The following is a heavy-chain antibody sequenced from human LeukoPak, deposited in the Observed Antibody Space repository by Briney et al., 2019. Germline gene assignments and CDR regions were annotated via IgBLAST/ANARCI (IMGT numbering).Heavy chain of an antibody. J-gene: IGHJ4*02. D-gene: IGHD1-7*01. V-gene: IGHV1-18*01. CDR3: ARDYWRPEAGTLSRGDY. Sequence: ASVKVSCKGSGYSFSSFGISWVRQAPGQGLEWVGWISAYSGKTNYAQNLQDRVRMTTDTSTSTAYLELRGLTSDDTAVYYCARDYWRPEAGTLSRGDYWGQGTLVTVSS. CDR1: GYSFSSFG. CDR2: ISAYSGKT.